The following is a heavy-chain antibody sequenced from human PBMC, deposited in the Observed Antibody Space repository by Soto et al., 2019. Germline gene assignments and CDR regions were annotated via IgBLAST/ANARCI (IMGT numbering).Heavy chain of an antibody. CDR3: ARDFKKGSYLDF. CDR1: GFTFSSYE. D-gene: IGHD3-10*01. CDR2: ISSSGSII. V-gene: IGHV3-48*03. J-gene: IGHJ4*02. Sequence: EVQLVESGGGLVQPGGSLRLSCAASGFTFSSYEMNWVRQAPGKGLEWISYISSSGSIIYYADSVKGRFTISRDNAKNSLYLQMNSLRAEDTAVYYCARDFKKGSYLDFWGQGTVVTVSS.